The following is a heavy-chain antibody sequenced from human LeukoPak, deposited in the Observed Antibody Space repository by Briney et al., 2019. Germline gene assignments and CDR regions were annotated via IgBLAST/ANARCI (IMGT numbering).Heavy chain of an antibody. CDR2: ISAYNGNT. Sequence: GASVKVSCKASGYTFTSYGISWVRQAPGQGLEWMGWISAYNGNTNYAQKLQGRVTMTTDTSTSTAYMEVRSLRSDDTAVYYCARQHYYGSGTYWFDPWGRGTLVTVSS. CDR1: GYTFTSYG. J-gene: IGHJ5*02. V-gene: IGHV1-18*01. CDR3: ARQHYYGSGTYWFDP. D-gene: IGHD3-10*01.